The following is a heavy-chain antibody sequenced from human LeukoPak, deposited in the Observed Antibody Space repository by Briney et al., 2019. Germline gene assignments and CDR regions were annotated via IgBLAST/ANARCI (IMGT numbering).Heavy chain of an antibody. CDR2: INPNTGGT. Sequence: ASVKVSCKASGYTFTGYYMHWARQAPGQGLEWMGWINPNTGGTKYAQKFQGRVTMTKDTSISTAYMELSRLIFDDTAVYYCARDWGAGSKFDPWGQGTLVTVSS. V-gene: IGHV1-2*02. J-gene: IGHJ5*02. CDR3: ARDWGAGSKFDP. D-gene: IGHD3-10*01. CDR1: GYTFTGYY.